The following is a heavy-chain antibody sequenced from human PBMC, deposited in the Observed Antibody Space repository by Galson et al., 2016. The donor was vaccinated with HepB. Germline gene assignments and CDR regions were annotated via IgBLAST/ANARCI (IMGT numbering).Heavy chain of an antibody. CDR1: GFIFSSYW. V-gene: IGHV3-7*03. CDR2: MNQDGSQI. CDR3: ATHGGTTVKHGFDY. Sequence: SLRLSCAASGFIFSSYWVAWLRQTPEKGLQWVANMNQDGSQIYYVDSVKGRFSISRDNAKSSLYLQMNRLGAEDKAVYYCATHGGTTVKHGFDYWGQGTLVTVSS. J-gene: IGHJ4*02. D-gene: IGHD4-17*01.